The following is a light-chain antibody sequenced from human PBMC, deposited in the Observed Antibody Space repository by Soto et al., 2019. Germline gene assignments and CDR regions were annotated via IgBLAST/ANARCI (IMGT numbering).Light chain of an antibody. V-gene: IGKV1-39*01. CDR2: AVS. Sequence: DIQMTQSPSSLTASVGDRVTIACRASQSIITYLNWYQQKPGKAPRLLIYAVSILQGGVPSRFSGSGSGADFTLTISSLQPEDFATYCCQQSYSNPRTFGQGTKVEI. J-gene: IGKJ1*01. CDR3: QQSYSNPRT. CDR1: QSIITY.